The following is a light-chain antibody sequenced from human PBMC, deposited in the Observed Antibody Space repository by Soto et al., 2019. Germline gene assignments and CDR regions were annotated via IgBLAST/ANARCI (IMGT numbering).Light chain of an antibody. CDR1: QSISSY. Sequence: DIQMTQSPSSLSASVGDRVTITCRASQSISSYLNWYQQKKGKAPKLLIYAASSLQSGVPSRFSGSGSGTDFTLTISSLQPEDFATYYCQQSYSTPWNVGQGNKEEIK. CDR2: AAS. CDR3: QQSYSTPWN. J-gene: IGKJ1*01. V-gene: IGKV1-39*01.